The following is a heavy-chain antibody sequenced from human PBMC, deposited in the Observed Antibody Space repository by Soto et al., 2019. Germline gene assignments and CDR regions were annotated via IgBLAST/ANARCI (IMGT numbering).Heavy chain of an antibody. J-gene: IGHJ6*03. V-gene: IGHV1-18*01. D-gene: IGHD6-13*01. CDR3: ARRVAAAGRAFFFYYYYMDV. CDR1: GYTFTSYG. Sequence: QVQLVQSGAEVKKPGASVKVSCKASGYTFTSYGISWVRQAPGQGLEWMGWISAYNGNTNYAQKLQGRVTMTSDPSTSTAYMELRSMRSDDTAVYYCARRVAAAGRAFFFYYYYMDVWGKGTTVTVSS. CDR2: ISAYNGNT.